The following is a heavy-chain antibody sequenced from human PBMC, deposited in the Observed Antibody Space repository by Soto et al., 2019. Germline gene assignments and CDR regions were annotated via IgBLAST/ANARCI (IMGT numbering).Heavy chain of an antibody. J-gene: IGHJ6*02. Sequence: SETLSLTWAVYGGSFSCYYWSWIRQPPGKGLEWIGEINHSGSTNYNPSLKSRVTISVDTSKNQFSLKLSSVTAADTAVYYCARGLGYSYGYHYYGMDVWGQGTTVTVSS. CDR3: ARGLGYSYGYHYYGMDV. D-gene: IGHD5-18*01. CDR1: GGSFSCYY. CDR2: INHSGST. V-gene: IGHV4-34*01.